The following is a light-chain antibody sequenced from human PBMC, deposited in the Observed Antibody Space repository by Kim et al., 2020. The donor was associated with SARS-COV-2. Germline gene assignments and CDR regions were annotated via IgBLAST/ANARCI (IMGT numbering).Light chain of an antibody. V-gene: IGKV1-39*01. CDR1: QSIGRF. CDR3: QQNYNTPYS. Sequence: SASVGDRVNITCRASQSIGRFVNWYQQKPGKAPGLLIYSASTLQTGVPSRFSGSGSGTDFTLSIDSLQPEDFAAYFCQQNYNTPYSFGQGTKLEI. J-gene: IGKJ2*03. CDR2: SAS.